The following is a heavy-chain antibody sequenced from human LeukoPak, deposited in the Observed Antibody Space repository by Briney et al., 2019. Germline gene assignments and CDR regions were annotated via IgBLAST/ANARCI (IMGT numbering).Heavy chain of an antibody. J-gene: IGHJ5*02. CDR3: ARDPPYCSSTSCYKVRGIKNLTFDP. CDR2: INPNSGGT. CDR1: GGTFSSYA. Sequence: ASVKVSCKASGGTFSSYAISWVRQAPGQGLEWMGWINPNSGGTNYAQKFQGRVTMTRDTSISTAYMELSRLRSDDTAVYYCARDPPYCSSTSCYKVRGIKNLTFDPWGQGTLVTVSS. D-gene: IGHD2-2*02. V-gene: IGHV1-2*02.